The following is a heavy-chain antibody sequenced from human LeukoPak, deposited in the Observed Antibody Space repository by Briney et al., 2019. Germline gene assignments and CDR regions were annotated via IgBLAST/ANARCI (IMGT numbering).Heavy chain of an antibody. D-gene: IGHD3-22*01. J-gene: IGHJ4*02. V-gene: IGHV4-39*07. CDR3: ARDPSRPDSSGYDY. CDR2: IYYSGST. Sequence: PSETLSLTCTVSGGSISSSSYYWGWIRQPPGKGLEWIGSIYYSGSTYYNPSLKSRVTISVDTSKNQFSLKLSSVTAADTAVYYCARDPSRPDSSGYDYWGQGTLVTVSS. CDR1: GGSISSSSYY.